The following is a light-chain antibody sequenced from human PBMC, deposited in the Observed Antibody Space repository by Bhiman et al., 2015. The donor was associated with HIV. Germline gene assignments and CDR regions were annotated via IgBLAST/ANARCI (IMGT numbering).Light chain of an antibody. CDR2: GNS. Sequence: QSVLTQPPSVSGAPGQRVTISCTGSSFNIGAGYDVHWYQQLPGTAPKLLIYGNSNRPSGVPDRFSGFKSGTSASLAITGLQAEDEADYYCQSYDSSLSGSEVFGTGTKVTVL. J-gene: IGLJ1*01. V-gene: IGLV1-40*01. CDR1: SFNIGAGYD. CDR3: QSYDSSLSGSEV.